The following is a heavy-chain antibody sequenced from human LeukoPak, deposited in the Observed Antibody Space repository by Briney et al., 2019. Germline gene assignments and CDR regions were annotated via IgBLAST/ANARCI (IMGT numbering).Heavy chain of an antibody. CDR3: ARYCSSTSCYLYYGMDV. J-gene: IGHJ6*02. D-gene: IGHD2-2*01. Sequence: SETLSLTCTVSGGSISSGGYYWSWIRQHPGKGLEWIGYIYYSGSTYYNPSLKSRVTISVDTSKNQFSLKLSSVTAADTAVYYCARYCSSTSCYLYYGMDVWGQGTTATVSS. CDR2: IYYSGST. V-gene: IGHV4-31*03. CDR1: GGSISSGGYY.